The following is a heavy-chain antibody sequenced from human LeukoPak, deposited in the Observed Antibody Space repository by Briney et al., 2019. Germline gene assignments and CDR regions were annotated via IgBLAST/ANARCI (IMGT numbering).Heavy chain of an antibody. CDR3: ARHITMIVNAFDI. Sequence: SETLSLTCTVSGGSISSYYWSWIRQPPAKGLEWIGYIYNSGSTNYNPSLKSRVTISVDTSKKHFSLRLSSVTAADTAVYYCARHITMIVNAFDIWGQGTMVTVSS. J-gene: IGHJ3*02. CDR2: IYNSGST. D-gene: IGHD3-22*01. CDR1: GGSISSYY. V-gene: IGHV4-59*08.